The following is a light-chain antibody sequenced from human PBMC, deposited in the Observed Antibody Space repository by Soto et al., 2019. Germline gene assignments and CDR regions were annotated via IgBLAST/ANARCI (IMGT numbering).Light chain of an antibody. Sequence: QSVLTQPASVSGSPGQSITISCSGTSSDVGSYNLVSWYQQHPGKAPKLMIYEVSKRPSGLSNRFSGSKSGNTASLTISGLQAEDEADYYCCSYAGSSTFFGTGTKVTVL. V-gene: IGLV2-23*02. CDR1: SSDVGSYNL. CDR2: EVS. J-gene: IGLJ1*01. CDR3: CSYAGSSTF.